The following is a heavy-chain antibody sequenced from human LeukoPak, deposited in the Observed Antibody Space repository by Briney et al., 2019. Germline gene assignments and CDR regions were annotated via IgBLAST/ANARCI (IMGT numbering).Heavy chain of an antibody. CDR3: AKVETSGGANCYALDY. Sequence: SGGSLRLSCAASGFTFSSYAMTWVRQAPDKGLEWVSAISGSDGSTYYADSVKGRFTIPRDDSQNTLYLQLNSLSAEDTAVYYCAKVETSGGANCYALDYWGQGTLVTVSS. CDR1: GFTFSSYA. V-gene: IGHV3-23*01. D-gene: IGHD2-2*01. CDR2: ISGSDGST. J-gene: IGHJ4*02.